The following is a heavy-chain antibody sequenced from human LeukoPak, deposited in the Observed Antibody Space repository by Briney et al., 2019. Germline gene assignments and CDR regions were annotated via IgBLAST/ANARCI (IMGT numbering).Heavy chain of an antibody. V-gene: IGHV3-21*01. Sequence: PGGSLRLSCAASGFSFSSQNMNWVRQAPGKGLEWVSLITPSSSDRYYADSVQGRFTISRDNAKNSLYLQMNSLRAEDTAVYYCARTYYYDRSAVFGYWGQGTLVTVSS. J-gene: IGHJ4*02. D-gene: IGHD3-22*01. CDR1: GFSFSSQN. CDR2: ITPSSSDR. CDR3: ARTYYYDRSAVFGY.